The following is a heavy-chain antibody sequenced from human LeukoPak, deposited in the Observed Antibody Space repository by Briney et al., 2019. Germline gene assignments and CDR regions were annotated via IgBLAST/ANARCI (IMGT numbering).Heavy chain of an antibody. V-gene: IGHV4-34*01. CDR3: GRQFKNHDYYDTSAWAYYMDV. J-gene: IGHJ6*03. Sequence: SETLPLTCAVYGGSFSGYYWSWIRQPPGEGLEWIGEINHSGSTNYNPSLKSRVTISVDTSKNQFSLKLSSVPAADTAVYYCGRQFKNHDYYDTSAWAYYMDVWGKGTTVTISS. CDR1: GGSFSGYY. CDR2: INHSGST. D-gene: IGHD3-22*01.